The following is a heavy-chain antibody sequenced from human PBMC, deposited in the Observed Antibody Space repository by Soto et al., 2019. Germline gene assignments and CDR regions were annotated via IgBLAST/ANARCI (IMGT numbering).Heavy chain of an antibody. CDR3: ATDHQGLGDYYYGMDV. Sequence: ASVKVSCKVSGHTRIELPMHCERTAPEKGLEWMGRFEPENGERIYAQKFQGRLTMTEDTSTDTAYMELSSLRAEDTAVYCCATDHQGLGDYYYGMDVWGQGTTGTVSS. J-gene: IGHJ6*02. V-gene: IGHV1-24*01. CDR1: GHTRIELP. CDR2: FEPENGER. D-gene: IGHD6-19*01.